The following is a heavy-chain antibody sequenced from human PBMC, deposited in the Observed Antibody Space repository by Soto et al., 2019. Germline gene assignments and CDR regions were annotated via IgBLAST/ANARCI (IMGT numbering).Heavy chain of an antibody. CDR1: GFTFSSYT. Sequence: GGSLRLSCAASGFTFSSYTMPWVRHAPGKRLEWGAVIWYDGSNKYYADSVKCRFTISRDNSKNTLYLQMNSLGAGDTALYYCAKAITPGLYYGSYGPARMALWGPGPTVTGSS. D-gene: IGHD3-10*01. V-gene: IGHV3-30*02. CDR3: AKAITPGLYYGSYGPARMAL. CDR2: IWYDGSNK. J-gene: IGHJ6*02.